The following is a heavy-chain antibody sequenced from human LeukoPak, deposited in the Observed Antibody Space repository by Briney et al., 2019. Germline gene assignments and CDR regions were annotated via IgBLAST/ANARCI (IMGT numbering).Heavy chain of an antibody. D-gene: IGHD3-10*01. J-gene: IGHJ4*02. CDR2: ISSSGSYI. CDR3: ARRGMVRGVIGVY. Sequence: GGSLRLSCAASGFTFSSYSMNWVRQAPGKGLEWVSSISSSGSYIYYADSVKGRFTISRDNAKNSLYLQMNSLRAEDTAVYYCARRGMVRGVIGVYWGQGTLVTVSS. CDR1: GFTFSSYS. V-gene: IGHV3-21*01.